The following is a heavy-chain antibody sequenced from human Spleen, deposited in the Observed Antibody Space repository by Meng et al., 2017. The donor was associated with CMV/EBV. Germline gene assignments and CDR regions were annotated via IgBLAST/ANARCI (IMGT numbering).Heavy chain of an antibody. J-gene: IGHJ4*02. V-gene: IGHV1-69*05. CDR1: TFSSYA. CDR2: IIPIFGTA. Sequence: TFSSYAISWVRQAPGQGLEWMGGIIPIFGTANYAQKFQGRVTITTDESTSTAYMELSSLRSEDTAVYYCAREMATIATFRSGSAFDYWGQGTLVTVSS. D-gene: IGHD5-24*01. CDR3: AREMATIATFRSGSAFDY.